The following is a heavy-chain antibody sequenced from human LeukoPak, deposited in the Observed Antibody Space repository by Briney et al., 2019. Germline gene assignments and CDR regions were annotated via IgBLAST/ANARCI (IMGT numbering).Heavy chain of an antibody. CDR1: GFTLNSNA. Sequence: GGSLRLSCAVSGFTLNSNAMCWIRQAPGKGLEWVSGISRMGVTTYYADSVKGRFTISRDTSKNTLYLQMNTLRPEDTAVYYCAKEEVPNDYWGQGTLVTVSS. CDR3: AKEEVPNDY. CDR2: ISRMGVTT. D-gene: IGHD2-2*01. V-gene: IGHV3-23*01. J-gene: IGHJ4*02.